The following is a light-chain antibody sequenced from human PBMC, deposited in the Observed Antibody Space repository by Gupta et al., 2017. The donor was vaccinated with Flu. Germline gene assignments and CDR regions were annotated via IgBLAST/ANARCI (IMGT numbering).Light chain of an antibody. V-gene: IGLV1-47*01. CDR1: PSHLGMNY. J-gene: IGLJ3*02. Sequence: MVPILFSGTPSHLGMNYVFVYQLHPGTAPKLLICRNYQRPAGVPDRFSGSKSGTSASLAIRGLRSADEAGYYCAAWDDSLSGWVFGGGTKLTVL. CDR3: AAWDDSLSGWV. CDR2: RNY.